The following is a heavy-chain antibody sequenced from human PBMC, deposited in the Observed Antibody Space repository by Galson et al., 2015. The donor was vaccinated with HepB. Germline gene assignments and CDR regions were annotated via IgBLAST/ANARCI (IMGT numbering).Heavy chain of an antibody. Sequence: SLRLSCAASGFTFSSYAMSWVRQAPGKGLEWVSAIGGSGGSTYYADSVKGRFTISRDNSKNTLYLQMNSLRAEDTAVYYCAKDIRYYDSSGPNDYWGQGTLVTVSS. J-gene: IGHJ4*01. D-gene: IGHD3-22*01. CDR1: GFTFSSYA. V-gene: IGHV3-23*01. CDR2: IGGSGGST. CDR3: AKDIRYYDSSGPNDY.